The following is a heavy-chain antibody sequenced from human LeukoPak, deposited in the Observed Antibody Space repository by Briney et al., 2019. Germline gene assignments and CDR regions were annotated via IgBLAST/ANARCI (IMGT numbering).Heavy chain of an antibody. V-gene: IGHV4-59*01. CDR2: IYYSGST. D-gene: IGHD1/OR15-1a*01. CDR3: ARDGTTHYYYYGMDV. J-gene: IGHJ6*02. Sequence: SETLSLTCTVSGGSISSYYWSWIRQPPGKGLEWIGYIYYSGSTNYNPSLKSRVTISVDTSKNQFSLKLSSVTAADTAVYYCARDGTTHYYYYGMDVWGQGTTVTVSS. CDR1: GGSISSYY.